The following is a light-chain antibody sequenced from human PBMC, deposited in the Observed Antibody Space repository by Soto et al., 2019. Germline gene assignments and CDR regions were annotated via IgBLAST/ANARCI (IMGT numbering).Light chain of an antibody. CDR1: QSISSW. CDR3: QQYNSNPLT. J-gene: IGKJ4*01. Sequence: DIQMTQSPSTLSASVGDGVTITCRASQSISSWLAWYQQKPGKVPKLLIYKAYSLESGVPSRFSGSGSGTEFTLPISSLQPDDFATYYCQQYNSNPLTFGGGTKVEIK. CDR2: KAY. V-gene: IGKV1-5*03.